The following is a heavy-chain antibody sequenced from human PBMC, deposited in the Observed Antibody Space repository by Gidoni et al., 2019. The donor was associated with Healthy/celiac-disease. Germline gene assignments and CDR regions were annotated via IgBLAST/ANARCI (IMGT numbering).Heavy chain of an antibody. V-gene: IGHV3-30*03. D-gene: IGHD2-21*02. CDR2: ISYDGSNK. J-gene: IGHJ4*02. Sequence: QVQLVESGGGVVQPGRSLRLSCAASGFTFSSYGMHWVRQAPGKGLEWVAVISYDGSNKYYADSVKGRFTISRDNSKNTLYLQMNSLRAEDTAVYYCAGPLRRRVTAILSATSTRFDYWGQGTLVTVSS. CDR1: GFTFSSYG. CDR3: AGPLRRRVTAILSATSTRFDY.